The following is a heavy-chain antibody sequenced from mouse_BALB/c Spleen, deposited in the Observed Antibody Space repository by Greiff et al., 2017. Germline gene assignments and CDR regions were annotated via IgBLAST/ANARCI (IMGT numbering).Heavy chain of an antibody. CDR3: ARGKALDGYYAMDY. D-gene: IGHD2-3*01. CDR1: GFTFSSYG. J-gene: IGHJ4*01. CDR2: ISSNGGST. V-gene: IGHV5-6-3*01. Sequence: EVNVVESGGGLVQPGGSLKLSCAASGFTFSSYGMSWVRQTPDKRLELVATISSNGGSTYYPDSVKGRFTISRDNAKNTLYLQMSSLKSEDTAMYCCARGKALDGYYAMDYWGQGTSVTVSS.